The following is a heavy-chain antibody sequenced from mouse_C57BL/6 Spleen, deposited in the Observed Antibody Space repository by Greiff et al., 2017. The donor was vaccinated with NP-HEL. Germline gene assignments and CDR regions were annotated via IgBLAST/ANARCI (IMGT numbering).Heavy chain of an antibody. J-gene: IGHJ4*01. CDR3: ARADYDAYYAMDY. CDR1: GYTFTDYN. Sequence: EVQLQQSGPELVKPGASVKMSCKASGYTFTDYNMHWVKQSHGKSLEWIGYINPNNGGTSYNQKFKGKATLTVNKSSSTAYMELRSLTSEDSAVYYCARADYDAYYAMDYWGQGTSVTVSS. V-gene: IGHV1-22*01. CDR2: INPNNGGT. D-gene: IGHD2-4*01.